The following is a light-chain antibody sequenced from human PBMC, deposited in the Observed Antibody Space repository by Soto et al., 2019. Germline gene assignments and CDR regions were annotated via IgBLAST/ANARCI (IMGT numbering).Light chain of an antibody. V-gene: IGLV2-11*01. CDR1: SSDVGFSNY. CDR3: CSYVGGDTLR. CDR2: DVA. J-gene: IGLJ1*01. Sequence: QSVLTQPRSVSGSPGQTVTISCTGTSSDVGFSNYISWYQQHSGEAPKLVIYDVAQRPSGVPDRLSGSRSGKTASLTISGLQADDEADYYCCSYVGGDTLRFGRGTKV.